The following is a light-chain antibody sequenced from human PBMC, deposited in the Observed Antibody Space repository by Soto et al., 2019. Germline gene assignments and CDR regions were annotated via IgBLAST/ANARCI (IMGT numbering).Light chain of an antibody. CDR1: QSVSSSY. CDR2: GAS. J-gene: IGKJ2*01. V-gene: IGKV3-20*01. CDR3: QQYGSSPRYT. Sequence: EIVLTQSPGTLSLSPGERATLSCRARQSVSSSYLAWYQQNPGQAPRLLIYGASSRDTGIPDRFSGSGSGTDLTLTISRLEPEDFAVYYCQQYGSSPRYTFGKGTKLEIK.